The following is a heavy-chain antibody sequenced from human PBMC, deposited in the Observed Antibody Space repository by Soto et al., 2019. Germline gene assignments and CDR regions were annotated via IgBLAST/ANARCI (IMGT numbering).Heavy chain of an antibody. CDR1: GYTFTSYA. Sequence: ASVKVSCKASGYTFTSYAMHWVRQAPGQRLEWMGWINAGNGNTKYSQKFQGRVTITRDTSASTAYMELSSLRSEDTAVYYCATTQEGVGVGYYGMYVWGQGTTVTVSS. CDR2: INAGNGNT. CDR3: ATTQEGVGVGYYGMYV. J-gene: IGHJ6*02. V-gene: IGHV1-3*01. D-gene: IGHD2-15*01.